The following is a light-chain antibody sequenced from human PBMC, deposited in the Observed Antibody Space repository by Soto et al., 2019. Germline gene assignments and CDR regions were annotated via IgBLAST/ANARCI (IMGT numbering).Light chain of an antibody. J-gene: IGKJ1*01. CDR3: QQTYKTPPWT. V-gene: IGKV1-39*01. Sequence: DIQMTQSPSSLSVSVGDRVTITCRASQSISSHLNWYQQKQGKAPKLLIYAASSLQSGVPSRFSGSGSGTDFTLTISSLQPGDFATYFCQQTYKTPPWTFGQGTKVEI. CDR1: QSISSH. CDR2: AAS.